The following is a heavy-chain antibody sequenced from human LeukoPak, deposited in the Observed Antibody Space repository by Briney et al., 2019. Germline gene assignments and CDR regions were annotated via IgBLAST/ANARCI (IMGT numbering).Heavy chain of an antibody. CDR1: GYTFTSYD. CDR3: ARSSRGPGDYYDSSGYYYGIDY. J-gene: IGHJ4*02. D-gene: IGHD3-22*01. Sequence: ASVKVSCKASGYTFTSYDINWVRQATGQGLEWMGWMNPNSGNTGYAQKFQGRVTMTRNTSISTAYMELSSLRSEDTAVYYCARSSRGPGDYYDSSGYYYGIDYWGQGTLVTVSS. CDR2: MNPNSGNT. V-gene: IGHV1-8*01.